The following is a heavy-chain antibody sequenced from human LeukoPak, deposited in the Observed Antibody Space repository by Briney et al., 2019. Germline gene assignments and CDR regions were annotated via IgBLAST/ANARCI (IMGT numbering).Heavy chain of an antibody. Sequence: GGSLRLSCAASGFTVSSYGMTGVRQAPGKGLEWVSAFSATDGSAQYAESVKGRFTISRDNSKNSLYLQMNSLRDEDTAVYYCAKARIASAGTGAFDVWGQGTMVTVSS. CDR3: AKARIASAGTGAFDV. CDR1: GFTVSSYG. CDR2: FSATDGSA. D-gene: IGHD6-13*01. J-gene: IGHJ3*01. V-gene: IGHV3-23*01.